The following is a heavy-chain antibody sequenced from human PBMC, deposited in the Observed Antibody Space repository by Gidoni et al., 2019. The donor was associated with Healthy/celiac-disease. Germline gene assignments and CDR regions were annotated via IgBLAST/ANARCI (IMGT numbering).Heavy chain of an antibody. D-gene: IGHD6-13*01. Sequence: QVQLVQSGAEVKKPGASVKVSCKASGYTFTNYGISWVRQAPGQGLEWMGWISAYNGNTNYAQKLQGRVTMTTDTSTSTAYMELRSLRSDDTAVYYCARDPSGIAAAGTFGMDVWGQGTTVTVSS. CDR3: ARDPSGIAAAGTFGMDV. CDR1: GYTFTNYG. CDR2: ISAYNGNT. J-gene: IGHJ6*02. V-gene: IGHV1-18*01.